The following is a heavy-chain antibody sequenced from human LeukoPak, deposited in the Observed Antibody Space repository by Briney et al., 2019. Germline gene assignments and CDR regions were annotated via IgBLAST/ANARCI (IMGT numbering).Heavy chain of an antibody. CDR3: ARDSRDGYNYAD. J-gene: IGHJ4*02. CDR2: IHYSGST. Sequence: SETLSLTCTVSGGSISSYYWSWIRQPPGKGLEWIGYIHYSGSTNYNPSLKSRVTISVDTSKNQFSLKLSSVTAADTAVYYCARDSRDGYNYADWGQGTLVTVSS. V-gene: IGHV4-59*01. CDR1: GGSISSYY. D-gene: IGHD5-24*01.